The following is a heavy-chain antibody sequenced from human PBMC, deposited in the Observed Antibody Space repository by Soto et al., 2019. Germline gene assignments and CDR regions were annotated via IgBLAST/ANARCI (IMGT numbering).Heavy chain of an antibody. CDR2: TYYRSNWRH. V-gene: IGHV6-1*01. Sequence: SQTLSLTCAISGDRVSSNTAAWSCIMSSPSRGLEWLGRTYYRSNWRHDYAVSVKSRITVNPDTSKNHFSLQLNSVTPDDTAVYYCARGVAGSGFDLWGQGTLVTVSS. J-gene: IGHJ4*02. CDR1: GDRVSSNTAA. D-gene: IGHD6-19*01. CDR3: ARGVAGSGFDL.